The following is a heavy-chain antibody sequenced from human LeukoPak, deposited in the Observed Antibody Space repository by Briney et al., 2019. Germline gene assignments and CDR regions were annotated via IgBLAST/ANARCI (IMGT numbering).Heavy chain of an antibody. Sequence: ASVRVSCKASGYTFTNYAINWVRQAPGQGLEWMGWISTHNGDTNYAQKFLGRVTMTTDTSANTAYMDLRSLRSDDTAVYYCAPTKWLVPLDSWGQGTLVTVSS. D-gene: IGHD6-19*01. CDR2: ISTHNGDT. CDR1: GYTFTNYA. CDR3: APTKWLVPLDS. V-gene: IGHV1-18*01. J-gene: IGHJ4*02.